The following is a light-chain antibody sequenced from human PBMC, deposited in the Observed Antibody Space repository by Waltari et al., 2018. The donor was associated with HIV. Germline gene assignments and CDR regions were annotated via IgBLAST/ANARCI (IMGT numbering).Light chain of an antibody. CDR3: QSYDSSNHWV. V-gene: IGLV6-57*02. CDR2: EEN. Sequence: NFMLTQPHSVSESPGKTVTISCTGSSGSIASNYVQWYQQRPGSAPTTVIYEENQRPSGVPERFSGSIDSSSNAASLTISGLSTEDEADDYCQSYDSSNHWVFGGGTKLTVL. CDR1: SGSIASNY. J-gene: IGLJ3*02.